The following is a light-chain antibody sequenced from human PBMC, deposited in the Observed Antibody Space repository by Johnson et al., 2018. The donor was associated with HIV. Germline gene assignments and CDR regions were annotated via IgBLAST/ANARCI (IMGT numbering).Light chain of an antibody. CDR2: DND. CDR1: TSNIGDHS. CDR3: GTWDPSLSAGEV. Sequence: QSVLTQPPSVSAAPGRWVTVSCSGTTSNIGDHSVSWFQHLPGAAPKLLIYDNDRRPSGVPDRFSGSKSAASATLDITGLRCGDEGDYYCGTWDPSLSAGEVFGTGTKVTVL. V-gene: IGLV1-51*02. J-gene: IGLJ1*01.